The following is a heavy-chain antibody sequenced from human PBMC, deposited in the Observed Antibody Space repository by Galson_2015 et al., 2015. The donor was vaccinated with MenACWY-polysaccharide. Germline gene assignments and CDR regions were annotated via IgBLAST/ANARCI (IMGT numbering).Heavy chain of an antibody. CDR1: GYKFTNYD. V-gene: IGHV1-8*01. J-gene: IGHJ4*02. CDR3: ARVIARKYTFADS. Sequence: SVKVSCKASGYKFTNYDINWVRQATGQGLEWMGWMNPNSGNTGYAQKFQGRVTMTSNSAITTAYMELSSLRSEDTAVYYCARVIARKYTFADSWGQGTLVTVSS. D-gene: IGHD2-21*01. CDR2: MNPNSGNT.